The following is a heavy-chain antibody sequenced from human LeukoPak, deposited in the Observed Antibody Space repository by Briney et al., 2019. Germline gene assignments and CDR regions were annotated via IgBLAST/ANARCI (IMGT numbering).Heavy chain of an antibody. CDR2: ISSGGNT. CDR1: GFTVSSNY. Sequence: GGSLRLSCAASGFTVSSNYMSWVRQAPGKALQWVSLISSGGNTYYADSVKGRFTISRDNSNNTLYLQMNSLRAEDTAVYYCARGEWELPIYWGQGTLVTVSS. D-gene: IGHD1-7*01. J-gene: IGHJ4*02. V-gene: IGHV3-53*01. CDR3: ARGEWELPIY.